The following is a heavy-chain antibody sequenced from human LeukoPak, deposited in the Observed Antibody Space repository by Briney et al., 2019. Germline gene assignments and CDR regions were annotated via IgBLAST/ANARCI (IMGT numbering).Heavy chain of an antibody. CDR3: ASEVCAGGRCYSVY. J-gene: IGHJ4*02. CDR2: INHSGST. Sequence: SETLSLTCAVYGGSFSGYYWSWIRQPPGKGLEWIGEINHSGSTNYNPSLKSRVTISVDTSKNQFSLKLSSVTAADTAVYYCASEVCAGGRCYSVYWGQGTLVTVSS. V-gene: IGHV4-34*01. D-gene: IGHD2-15*01. CDR1: GGSFSGYY.